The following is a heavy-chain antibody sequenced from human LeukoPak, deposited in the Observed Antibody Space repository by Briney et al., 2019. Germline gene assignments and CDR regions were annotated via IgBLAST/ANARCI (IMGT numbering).Heavy chain of an antibody. Sequence: GGSLRLSCAASGFPFTSGLTFSDYYMSWIRQAPGKGLEWVSYISSTSTYTNYADSVKGRFTISRDNANNSVYLQMNSLRADDTAIYYCARGGTGAFDYWGQGTLVTVSS. CDR2: ISSTSTYT. D-gene: IGHD2-8*02. CDR3: ARGGTGAFDY. V-gene: IGHV3-11*06. J-gene: IGHJ4*02. CDR1: GFPFTSGLTFSDYY.